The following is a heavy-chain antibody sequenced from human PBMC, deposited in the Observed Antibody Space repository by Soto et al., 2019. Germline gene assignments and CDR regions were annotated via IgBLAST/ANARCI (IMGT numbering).Heavy chain of an antibody. CDR2: ISWNSGSI. CDR3: AKAGFWSGYYSLVDY. Sequence: GQSLRLSCAASAFTFDDYAMHLVRQAPGKGLEWVSGISWNSGSIGYADSVKGRFTISRDNAKNSLYLQMNSLRAEDTALYYCAKAGFWSGYYSLVDYWGEGT. CDR1: AFTFDDYA. V-gene: IGHV3-9*01. D-gene: IGHD3-3*01. J-gene: IGHJ4*02.